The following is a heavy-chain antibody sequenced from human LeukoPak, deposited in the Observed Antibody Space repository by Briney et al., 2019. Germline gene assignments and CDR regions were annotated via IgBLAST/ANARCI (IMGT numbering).Heavy chain of an antibody. CDR1: GGSINNYY. D-gene: IGHD3-22*01. J-gene: IGHJ3*02. Sequence: PSETLSLTCTVSGGSINNYYWSWIRQPPGKALEWIGYASHSGGANSSPSLKSRVSISVDTSKNQISLKLSSVTAADTAVYYCARDTFFHDNCDYYEDVFDSWGQGTMVTVSS. V-gene: IGHV4-59*01. CDR2: ASHSGGA. CDR3: ARDTFFHDNCDYYEDVFDS.